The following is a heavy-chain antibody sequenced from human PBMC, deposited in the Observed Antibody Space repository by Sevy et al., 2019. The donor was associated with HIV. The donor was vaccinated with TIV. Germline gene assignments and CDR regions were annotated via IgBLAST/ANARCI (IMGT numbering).Heavy chain of an antibody. Sequence: GGSLRLSCAASGFTFSSYWMHWVRQAPGKGLVWVSRINSDGSSTSYAYSVKGRFTISRDNAKNTLYLQMNSLRAEDTAVYYCARAGGLAYCGGDCYPRGRYFDYWGQGTLVTVSS. J-gene: IGHJ4*02. CDR2: INSDGSST. V-gene: IGHV3-74*01. CDR3: ARAGGLAYCGGDCYPRGRYFDY. CDR1: GFTFSSYW. D-gene: IGHD2-21*02.